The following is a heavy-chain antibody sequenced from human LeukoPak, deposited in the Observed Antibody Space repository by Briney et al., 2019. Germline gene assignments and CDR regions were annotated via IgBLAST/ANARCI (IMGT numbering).Heavy chain of an antibody. CDR1: GFTFSSYG. Sequence: GRSLRLSCAASGFTFSSYGMQWVRQAPGKGLEWVAVISYDGTIRNYADSVKGRFTISRDNSKNTLYLQMNSLTAEDTALYYCAKGGCSSTTCYLANPWGQGTLVTVSS. D-gene: IGHD2-2*01. CDR2: ISYDGTIR. J-gene: IGHJ5*02. V-gene: IGHV3-30*18. CDR3: AKGGCSSTTCYLANP.